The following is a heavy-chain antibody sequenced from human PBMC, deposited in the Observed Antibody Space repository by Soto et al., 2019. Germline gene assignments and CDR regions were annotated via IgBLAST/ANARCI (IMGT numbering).Heavy chain of an antibody. J-gene: IGHJ5*02. Sequence: PGGSLRLSCAVSGFTFSDYYMSWIRQAPGKGLEWLSYISGSSDNTNYADSVKGRFTISRDNAKKSLYLEMNSLRAEDTAVYYCATITMMTWGQGTLVTVSS. CDR3: ATITMMT. CDR2: ISGSSDNT. D-gene: IGHD3-22*01. CDR1: GFTFSDYY. V-gene: IGHV3-11*06.